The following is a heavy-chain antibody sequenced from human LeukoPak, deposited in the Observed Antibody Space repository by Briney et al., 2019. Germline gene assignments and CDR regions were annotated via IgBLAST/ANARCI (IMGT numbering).Heavy chain of an antibody. J-gene: IGHJ4*02. CDR1: GYTFTSYG. CDR3: ARVSNDYGDYYFDY. CDR2: ISAYNGNT. Sequence: ASVKLSCKASGYTFTSYGISWVRQAPGQGLEWMGWISAYNGNTNYAQKLQGRVTMTTDTSTSTAYMELRSLRSDDTAVYYCARVSNDYGDYYFDYWGQGTLDTV. D-gene: IGHD4-17*01. V-gene: IGHV1-18*01.